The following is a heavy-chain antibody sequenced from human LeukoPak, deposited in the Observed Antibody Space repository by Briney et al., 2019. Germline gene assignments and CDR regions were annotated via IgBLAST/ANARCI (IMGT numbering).Heavy chain of an antibody. CDR3: ARDIVATMKAYYYYYGMDV. Sequence: GGSLRLSCAASGFTFSSYAMSWVRQAPGKGLEWVSAISGSGGSTYYADSVKGRFTISRDNAKNSLYLQMNSLRAEDTAVYYCARDIVATMKAYYYYYGMDVWGQGTTVTVSS. J-gene: IGHJ6*02. CDR1: GFTFSSYA. V-gene: IGHV3-23*01. CDR2: ISGSGGST. D-gene: IGHD5-12*01.